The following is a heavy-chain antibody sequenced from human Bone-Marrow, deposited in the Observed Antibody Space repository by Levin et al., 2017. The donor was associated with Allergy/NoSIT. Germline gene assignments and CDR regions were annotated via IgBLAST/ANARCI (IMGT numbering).Heavy chain of an antibody. J-gene: IGHJ5*02. Sequence: ASVKVSCKASGGTFSSYAISWVRQAPGQGLEWMGGIIPIFGTANYAQKFQGRVTITADESTSTAYMELSSLRSEDTAVYYCARLSWAALSNWFDPWGQGTLVTVSS. CDR3: ARLSWAALSNWFDP. CDR1: GGTFSSYA. V-gene: IGHV1-69*13. D-gene: IGHD6-6*01. CDR2: IIPIFGTA.